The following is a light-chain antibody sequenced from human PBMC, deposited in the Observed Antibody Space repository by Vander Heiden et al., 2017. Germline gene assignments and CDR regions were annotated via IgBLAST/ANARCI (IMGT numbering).Light chain of an antibody. Sequence: QSVLTQPPSVSAAPGTEVTISCSTSNSTFRNYYVSWYQQLPGAAPKLLIFHHDKRPSAVPARFSGSHSGTTATLAIAGLQTGDEADYYCGTWDTSLNGWVFGGGTKLTVL. CDR2: HHD. J-gene: IGLJ3*02. CDR3: GTWDTSLNGWV. V-gene: IGLV1-51*01. CDR1: NSTFRNYY.